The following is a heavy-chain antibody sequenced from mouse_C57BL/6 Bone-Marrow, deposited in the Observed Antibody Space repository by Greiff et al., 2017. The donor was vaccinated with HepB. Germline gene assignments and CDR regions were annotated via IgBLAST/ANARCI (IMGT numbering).Heavy chain of an antibody. V-gene: IGHV1-85*01. D-gene: IGHD1-1*01. J-gene: IGHJ2*01. CDR1: GYTFTSYD. Sequence: VQLLESGPELVKPGASVKLSCKASGYTFTSYDINWVKQRPGQGLEWIGWIYPRDGSTKYNEKFKGKATLTVDTSSSTAYLELHSLTSEDSAVYFCARPPPITTVVSRDYWGQGTTLTVSS. CDR2: IYPRDGST. CDR3: ARPPPITTVVSRDY.